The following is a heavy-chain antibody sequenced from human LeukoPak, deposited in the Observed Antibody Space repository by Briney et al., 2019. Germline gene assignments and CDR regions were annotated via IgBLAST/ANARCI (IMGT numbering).Heavy chain of an antibody. V-gene: IGHV3-23*01. J-gene: IGHJ3*02. Sequence: GGSLRLSCTASGFSFSEYVMSWVRQAPGKGLEWVSSITATSGSIYYAESVQGRFTISRDNAKNSLYLQMNSLRAEDTAVYYCARDRDYAFDIWGQGAMVTVSS. CDR2: ITATSGSI. D-gene: IGHD3-3*01. CDR1: GFSFSEYV. CDR3: ARDRDYAFDI.